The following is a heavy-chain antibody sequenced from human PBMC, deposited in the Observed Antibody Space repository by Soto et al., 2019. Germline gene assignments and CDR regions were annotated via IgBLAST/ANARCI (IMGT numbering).Heavy chain of an antibody. D-gene: IGHD7-27*01. Sequence: PGGSLRLSCAASGFTFSASAMHWVRQASGKGLEWVGRIRSKGNNYATAYAESVKGRFTISRDDSKKMAYLQMSSLKTEDTAVYYCTKVPNWDTSLGYYYAMDVWGQGTTVTVSS. CDR1: GFTFSASA. V-gene: IGHV3-73*01. CDR2: IRSKGNNYAT. J-gene: IGHJ6*02. CDR3: TKVPNWDTSLGYYYAMDV.